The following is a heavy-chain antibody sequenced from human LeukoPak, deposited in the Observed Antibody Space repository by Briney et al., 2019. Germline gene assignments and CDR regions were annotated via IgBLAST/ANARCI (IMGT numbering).Heavy chain of an antibody. CDR2: IYTSGST. CDR3: ARDSVGSYYYGSGSYYTFYYYYGMDV. V-gene: IGHV4-4*07. D-gene: IGHD3-10*01. Sequence: PSETLSLTCTVSGGSISSYYWSWIRQPAGKGLEWIGRIYTSGSTNYNPSLKSRVTMSVDTSKNQFSLQLSSVTAADTAVYYCARDSVGSYYYGSGSYYTFYYYYGMDVWGQGTTVTVSS. J-gene: IGHJ6*02. CDR1: GGSISSYY.